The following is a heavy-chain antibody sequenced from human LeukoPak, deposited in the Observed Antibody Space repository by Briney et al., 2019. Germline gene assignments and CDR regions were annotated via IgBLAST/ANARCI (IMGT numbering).Heavy chain of an antibody. D-gene: IGHD2-21*02. J-gene: IGHJ5*02. Sequence: GGSLRLSCAASGFIFSNDVMDWVRQAPGKRLEWVSSITPSGDKAYYIYSVRGRFTMSRDNSKNTLYLQMNSLRAEDTATYYCARSSPYCGADCHRWFDPWGQGTLVFVSS. CDR3: ARSSPYCGADCHRWFDP. CDR1: GFIFSNDV. V-gene: IGHV3-23*01. CDR2: ITPSGDKA.